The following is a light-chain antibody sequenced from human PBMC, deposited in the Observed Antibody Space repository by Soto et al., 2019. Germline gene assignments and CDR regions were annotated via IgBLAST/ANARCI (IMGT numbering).Light chain of an antibody. V-gene: IGLV2-8*01. Sequence: QSVLTQPPSASGSPGQSVAISCTGTSSDVGGYNYVSWYQQHPGKAPKLMIYEVNKRPSGVPDRFSGSKSGDTASLTISGLQAEDEAHYYCYSYRSGSAHVFGTGTKVTVL. CDR3: YSYRSGSAHV. CDR2: EVN. J-gene: IGLJ1*01. CDR1: SSDVGGYNY.